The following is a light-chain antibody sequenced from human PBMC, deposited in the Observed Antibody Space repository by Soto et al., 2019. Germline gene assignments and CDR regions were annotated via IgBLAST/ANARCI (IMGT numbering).Light chain of an antibody. Sequence: IQLTQSPSIVSASVGDRVAITCRASQNLGKWLAWYQHKAGKAPKLLVFDASNLHDGVPSRFSGTGSGTEFTLTISGLQPDDFGTYYCQQYERSYSFGQGNTVDIK. CDR3: QQYERSYS. J-gene: IGKJ2*01. V-gene: IGKV1-5*01. CDR2: DAS. CDR1: QNLGKW.